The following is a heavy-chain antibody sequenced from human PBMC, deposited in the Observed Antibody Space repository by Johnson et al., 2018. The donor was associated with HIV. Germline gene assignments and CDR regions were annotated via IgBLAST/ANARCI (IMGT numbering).Heavy chain of an antibody. Sequence: QVQLVESGGGVVQSGGSLRLSYDASGLIFRNYGMHWVRQAPGNGLEWVAFIRFDGSSKYYADSVKGRFTISRDNSKNTLYLQMNSLRAEDTAVYYCTTGQLGGASDIWGQGTMVTVSS. CDR1: GLIFRNYG. D-gene: IGHD6-13*01. CDR2: IRFDGSSK. CDR3: TTGQLGGASDI. J-gene: IGHJ3*02. V-gene: IGHV3-30*02.